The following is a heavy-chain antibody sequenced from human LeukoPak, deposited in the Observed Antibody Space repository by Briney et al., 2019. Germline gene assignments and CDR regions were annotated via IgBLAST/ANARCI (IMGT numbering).Heavy chain of an antibody. D-gene: IGHD3-22*01. CDR3: AREPGFDSSGYLNWFDP. J-gene: IGHJ5*02. CDR2: ISYSGST. Sequence: SETLSLTCTVSGGSISSYYWSWIRQPPGQGLEWIACISYSGSTKHNPSLKSRVTISVETSKNQLSLKLSSVTAADTAVYYCAREPGFDSSGYLNWFDPWGQGTLVTVSS. CDR1: GGSISSYY. V-gene: IGHV4-59*01.